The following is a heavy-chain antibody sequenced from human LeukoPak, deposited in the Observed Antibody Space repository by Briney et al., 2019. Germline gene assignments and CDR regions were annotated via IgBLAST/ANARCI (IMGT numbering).Heavy chain of an antibody. Sequence: PSETLSLTCAVSGGSISTYYWSWIRQPPGKGLEWIGYIYYSGSTNYNPSLKSRVTISEDTSKNQFSLKLSSVTAADTAVYYCARGVWYYYDSSGYWPYFDYWGQGTLVTVSS. CDR2: IYYSGST. D-gene: IGHD3-22*01. CDR1: GGSISTYY. V-gene: IGHV4-59*01. J-gene: IGHJ4*02. CDR3: ARGVWYYYDSSGYWPYFDY.